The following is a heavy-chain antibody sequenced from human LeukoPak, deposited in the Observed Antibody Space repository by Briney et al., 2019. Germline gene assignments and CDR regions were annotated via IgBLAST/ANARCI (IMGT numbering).Heavy chain of an antibody. CDR1: GFTFSSYG. V-gene: IGHV3-33*01. CDR2: IWYDGSNK. D-gene: IGHD3-22*01. Sequence: GGSLRLSCVASGFTFSSYGMYGVRQAPGKGLEWVAVIWYDGSNKYYADSVKGRFTISRDNSKNTLYLQMNSLRAEDTAVYYCARDLGYDSSGYYFDYWGQGTLVTVSS. J-gene: IGHJ4*02. CDR3: ARDLGYDSSGYYFDY.